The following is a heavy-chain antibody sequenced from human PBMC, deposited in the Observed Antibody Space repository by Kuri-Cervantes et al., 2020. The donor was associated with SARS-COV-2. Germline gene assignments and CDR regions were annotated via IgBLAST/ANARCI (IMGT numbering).Heavy chain of an antibody. CDR1: GFTFSNAW. D-gene: IGHD4-11*01. CDR2: IRYDGSNK. J-gene: IGHJ6*03. Sequence: GGSLRLSCAASGFTFSNAWMSWVRQAPGKGLEWVAFIRYDGSNKYYADSVKGRFTISRDNSKNTLYLQMNSLRAEDTAVYYCAKKGDYSNYAERPHYYYYYMDVWGKGTTVTVSS. V-gene: IGHV3-30*02. CDR3: AKKGDYSNYAERPHYYYYYMDV.